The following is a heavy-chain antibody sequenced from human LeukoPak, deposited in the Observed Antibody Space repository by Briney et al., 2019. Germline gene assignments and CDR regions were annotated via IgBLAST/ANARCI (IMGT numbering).Heavy chain of an antibody. J-gene: IGHJ3*02. CDR1: GGSISSSNYY. Sequence: PSETLSLTCTVSGGSISSSNYYWGWIRQPPGKGLEWIGSIHQSGSTYYNPSLKSRVTISVDTSKNEFSLRLTSVTAADTAVYYCARQGSSDEFDMWGQGTMATVSS. CDR3: ARQGSSDEFDM. V-gene: IGHV4-39*01. D-gene: IGHD6-19*01. CDR2: IHQSGST.